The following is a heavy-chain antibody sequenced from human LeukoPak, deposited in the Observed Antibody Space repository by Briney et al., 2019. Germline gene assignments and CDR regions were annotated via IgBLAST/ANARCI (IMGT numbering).Heavy chain of an antibody. D-gene: IGHD4-17*01. Sequence: SGGSLRLSCAASGFIFSDYYMSWIRQAPGRGLEWVSYISGDTTYRSYADSVKGRFTISRDNSKNTLYLQMNSLRAEDTAVYYCAKGRDYGDVHDAFDIWGQGTMVTVSS. CDR3: AKGRDYGDVHDAFDI. V-gene: IGHV3-11*05. CDR1: GFIFSDYY. CDR2: ISGDTTYR. J-gene: IGHJ3*02.